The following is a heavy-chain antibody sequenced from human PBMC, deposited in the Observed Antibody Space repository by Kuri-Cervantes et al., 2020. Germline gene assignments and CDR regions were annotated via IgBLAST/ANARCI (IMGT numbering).Heavy chain of an antibody. CDR3: ARWGNWKVMDY. D-gene: IGHD1-20*01. Sequence: GESLKISCAASGFTFSSYSMNWVRQAPGKGLEWVSSISSSSSYIYYADSVKGRFTISRDNSKNTLYLQMNSLRVEDTAVYYCARWGNWKVMDYWGQGTLVTVSS. V-gene: IGHV3-21*01. CDR2: ISSSSSYI. J-gene: IGHJ4*02. CDR1: GFTFSSYS.